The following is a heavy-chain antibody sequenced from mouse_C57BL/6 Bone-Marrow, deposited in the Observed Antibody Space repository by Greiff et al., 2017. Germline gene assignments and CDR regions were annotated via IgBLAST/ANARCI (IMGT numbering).Heavy chain of an antibody. J-gene: IGHJ2*01. Sequence: QVQLQQSGAELMKPGASVKLSCKATGYTFTGYWIAWVKQRPGHGLEWIGEILPGSGNTNYNEKFKGKATFTADTSSNTAYMQLSSLTTEDSAIYSGESGDYYGSSDYCDYWGQGTTLTVSS. CDR3: ESGDYYGSSDYCDY. V-gene: IGHV1-9*01. D-gene: IGHD1-1*01. CDR1: GYTFTGYW. CDR2: ILPGSGNT.